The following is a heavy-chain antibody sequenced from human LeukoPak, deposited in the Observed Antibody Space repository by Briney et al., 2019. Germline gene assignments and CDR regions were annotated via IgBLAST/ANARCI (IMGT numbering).Heavy chain of an antibody. CDR2: ISSSSSYI. D-gene: IGHD3-22*01. CDR3: ARAGTGDCYDSSGYPEGL. CDR1: GFTFSSYS. V-gene: IGHV3-21*01. J-gene: IGHJ4*02. Sequence: PGGSLRLSCAASGFTFSSYSMNWVRQAPGKGLEWVSSISSSSSYIYYADSVKGRFTISRDNAKNSLYLQMNSLRAEDTAVYYCARAGTGDCYDSSGYPEGLWGQGTLVTVSS.